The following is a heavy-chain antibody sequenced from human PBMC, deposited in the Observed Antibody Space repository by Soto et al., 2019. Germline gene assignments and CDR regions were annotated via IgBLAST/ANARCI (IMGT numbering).Heavy chain of an antibody. J-gene: IGHJ1*01. CDR3: ASVYRRQSEAGREYYFCS. CDR2: IWYDGSNK. V-gene: IGHV3-33*01. D-gene: IGHD3-10*01. Sequence: QVQLVESGGGVVQPGRSLRLSCAASGFTFSSYGMHWVRQAAGKGLEWVAVIWYDGSNKYYADSVKGRVTISRANSKNTLSLHLDSLCAANTAVYSCASVYRRQSEAGREYYFCSWAQGSLVTVSS. CDR1: GFTFSSYG.